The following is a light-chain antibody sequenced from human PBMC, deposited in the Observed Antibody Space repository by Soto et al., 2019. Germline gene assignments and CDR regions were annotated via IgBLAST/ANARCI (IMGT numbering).Light chain of an antibody. V-gene: IGKV3-20*01. CDR3: QQYVTSPPGYT. J-gene: IGKJ2*01. Sequence: EIVLTQSPGTLSLSPGERATLSCRASQGVSSNYLAWYQQKSGQAPRLLLYGTSSRATGIPERFSGSGSGTDFTLTISRLEPEDFAVYYCQQYVTSPPGYTFGQGTELRIK. CDR1: QGVSSNY. CDR2: GTS.